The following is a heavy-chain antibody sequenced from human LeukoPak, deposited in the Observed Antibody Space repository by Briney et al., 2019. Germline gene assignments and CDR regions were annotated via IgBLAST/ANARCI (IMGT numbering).Heavy chain of an antibody. V-gene: IGHV5-51*01. D-gene: IGHD3-22*01. CDR2: IYPGDSDT. CDR1: GYSFTSYW. CDR3: ARQEFNYYDSSGYYYVSRAFDI. Sequence: GESLKTSWKGAGYSFTSYWIGWVRQMPGKGLEWMGIIYPGDSDTRYSPSFQGQVTISADKSISTAYLQWSSLKASDTAMYYCARQEFNYYDSSGYYYVSRAFDIWGQGTMVTVSS. J-gene: IGHJ3*02.